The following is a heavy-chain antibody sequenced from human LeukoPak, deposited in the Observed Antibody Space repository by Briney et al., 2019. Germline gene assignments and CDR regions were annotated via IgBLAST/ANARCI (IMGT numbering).Heavy chain of an antibody. CDR3: ASPAGGKGSGFNWFDP. J-gene: IGHJ5*02. D-gene: IGHD3-22*01. Sequence: SVKVSCKASGGTFSSYAISWVRQAPGQGLEWMGGIIPIFGTANYAQKCQVRVTITTDESTSTAYMELSSLRAEDTAVYYCASPAGGKGSGFNWFDPWGQGTLVTVSS. CDR1: GGTFSSYA. CDR2: IIPIFGTA. V-gene: IGHV1-69*05.